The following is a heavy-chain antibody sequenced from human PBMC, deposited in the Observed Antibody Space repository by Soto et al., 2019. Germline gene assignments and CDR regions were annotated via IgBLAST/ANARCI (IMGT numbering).Heavy chain of an antibody. CDR3: TTDRLSGGYCAGTTNCSGY. Sequence: EVQLLKSGGARVRPGGSFGLPVEASGSPFGNAWLNWAARAPGRGRGWFVGFKGKTDGGTPDYAAPVKGRFTISRDDSRNTVFLQLNSLKTEDTGVYYCTTDRLSGGYCAGTTNCSGYWGQGTLVTVSS. CDR2: FKGKTDGGTP. J-gene: IGHJ4*02. CDR1: GSPFGNAW. D-gene: IGHD2-8*02. V-gene: IGHV3-15*02.